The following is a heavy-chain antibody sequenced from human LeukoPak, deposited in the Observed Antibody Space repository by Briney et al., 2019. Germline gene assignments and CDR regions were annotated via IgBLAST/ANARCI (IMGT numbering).Heavy chain of an antibody. V-gene: IGHV1-2*02. CDR3: ARVPDILTGYFPY. J-gene: IGHJ4*02. CDR2: INPNSGGT. Sequence: ASVKVSCKASGYTFTDYYMHWVRQAPGQGLEWMGWINPNSGGTNYAQKFQGRVTMTRDTSISTAYMELSRLRSDDTAVYYCARVPDILTGYFPYWGQGTLVTVSS. CDR1: GYTFTDYY. D-gene: IGHD3-9*01.